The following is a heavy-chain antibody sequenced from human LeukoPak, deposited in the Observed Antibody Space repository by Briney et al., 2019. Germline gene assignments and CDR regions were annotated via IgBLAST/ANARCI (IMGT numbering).Heavy chain of an antibody. D-gene: IGHD2-2*02. CDR3: ASGTPYYCSSTSCYNY. CDR2: IYYSGST. J-gene: IGHJ4*02. Sequence: HSETLSLTCTVSGGSISSGDYYWSWIRQPPGKGLEWIGYIYYSGSTYYNPSLKSRVTISVDTSKNQFSLKLSSVTAADTAVYYCASGTPYYCSSTSCYNYWGQGTLVTVSS. V-gene: IGHV4-30-4*01. CDR1: GGSISSGDYY.